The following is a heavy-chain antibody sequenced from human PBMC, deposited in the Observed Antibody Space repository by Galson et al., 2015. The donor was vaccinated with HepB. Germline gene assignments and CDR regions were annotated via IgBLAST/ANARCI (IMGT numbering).Heavy chain of an antibody. CDR1: GFTFSSYA. V-gene: IGHV3-23*01. J-gene: IGHJ5*02. D-gene: IGHD6-6*01. CDR3: AKPYSSSSRWFDP. CDR2: ISGSGGST. Sequence: SLRLSCAASGFTFSSYAMSWVRQAPGKGLEWVSAISGSGGSTYYADSVKGRFTISRDNSKNTLCLQMNSLRAEDTAVYYCAKPYSSSSRWFDPWGQGTLVTVSS.